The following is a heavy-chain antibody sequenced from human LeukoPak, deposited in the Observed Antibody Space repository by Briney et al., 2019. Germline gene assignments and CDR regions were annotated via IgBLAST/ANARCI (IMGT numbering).Heavy chain of an antibody. CDR2: ISSSSSYI. Sequence: KPGGSLRLSCAASGFTFSSYSMNWVRQAPGKGLEWVSSISSSSSYIYYADSVKGRFTISRDNAKNSLYLQMNSLRAEDTAVYYCARDAEYDFWSGYHPVGGFDPWGQGTLVTVSS. CDR1: GFTFSSYS. V-gene: IGHV3-21*01. CDR3: ARDAEYDFWSGYHPVGGFDP. J-gene: IGHJ5*02. D-gene: IGHD3-3*01.